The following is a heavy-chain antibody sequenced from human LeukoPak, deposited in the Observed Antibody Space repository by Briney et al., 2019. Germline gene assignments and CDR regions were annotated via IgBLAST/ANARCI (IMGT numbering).Heavy chain of an antibody. CDR3: ARERWFDI. J-gene: IGHJ3*02. V-gene: IGHV4-59*01. Sequence: SETLSLTCTVSGGSISNYYWSWIRQPPGKGLEWMGYIYYSGSTNYNPSLKRRVTLSVDTSKNQFSLKLSSVTAADTAVYYCARERWFDIWGQGTMVTVSS. D-gene: IGHD4-23*01. CDR1: GGSISNYY. CDR2: IYYSGST.